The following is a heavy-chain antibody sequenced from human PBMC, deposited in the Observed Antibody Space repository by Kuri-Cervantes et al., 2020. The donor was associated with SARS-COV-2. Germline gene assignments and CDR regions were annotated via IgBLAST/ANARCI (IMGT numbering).Heavy chain of an antibody. Sequence: SVKVSCKASGGPFSNYGISWVRQAPGQGLEWMGGIIPIFGTANYAQKLQGRVTMTTDTSTSTAYMELRSLRSDDTAVYYCARDVPYSSGWYFKYFDYWGQGTLVTVSS. CDR1: GGPFSNYG. J-gene: IGHJ4*02. D-gene: IGHD6-19*01. V-gene: IGHV1-69*05. CDR2: IIPIFGTA. CDR3: ARDVPYSSGWYFKYFDY.